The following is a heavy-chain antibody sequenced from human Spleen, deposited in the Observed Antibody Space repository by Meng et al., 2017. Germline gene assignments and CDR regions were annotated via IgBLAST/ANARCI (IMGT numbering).Heavy chain of an antibody. J-gene: IGHJ4*02. CDR3: ARGYYGGGSQGFDC. CDR1: GYTFTGYY. V-gene: IGHV1-2*06. Sequence: VQRVRDGAEVKQPGASVKGSCKSSGYTFTGYYMHWVRQAPGQGLEWMGRINPNSGGTNYAQKFQGRVTMTRDTSISTAYMELSRLRSDDTAVYYCARGYYGGGSQGFDCWGQGTLVTVSS. CDR2: INPNSGGT. D-gene: IGHD3-22*01.